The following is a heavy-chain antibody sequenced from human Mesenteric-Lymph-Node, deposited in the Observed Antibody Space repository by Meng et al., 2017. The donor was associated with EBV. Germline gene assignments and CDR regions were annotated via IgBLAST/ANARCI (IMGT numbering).Heavy chain of an antibody. D-gene: IGHD3-22*01. CDR1: GGSTSSSNW. J-gene: IGHJ4*02. CDR2: IYHNGIT. V-gene: IGHV4-4*02. CDR3: ARDRGGGYDRGYYFDY. Sequence: QVGVQASAPGMVRPSGTLSLSCAVAGGSTSSSNWWSWVRQPPGRGLEWIGEIYHNGITNYTPSLKSRVTISLDKSKNQFILKLSSVTAADTAVYYCARDRGGGYDRGYYFDYWGQGTLVTVSS.